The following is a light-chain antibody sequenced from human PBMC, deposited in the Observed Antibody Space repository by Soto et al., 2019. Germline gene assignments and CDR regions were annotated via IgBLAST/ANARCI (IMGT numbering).Light chain of an antibody. Sequence: EVVLTQSPGTLSLSPGERATLSCRASENVSNNYLAWYQQKPGQAPRLLIFGSSDRAACIPDRFSGSGSGTDFTLTISRLDPEDFDVYYCQQYGSSPPYTFGQGTQLEIK. CDR1: ENVSNNY. V-gene: IGKV3-20*01. CDR3: QQYGSSPPYT. CDR2: GSS. J-gene: IGKJ2*01.